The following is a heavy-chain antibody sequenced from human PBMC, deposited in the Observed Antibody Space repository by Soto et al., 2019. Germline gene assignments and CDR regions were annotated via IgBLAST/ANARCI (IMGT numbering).Heavy chain of an antibody. J-gene: IGHJ4*01. D-gene: IGHD5-18*01. CDR1: GGSISSSSYY. V-gene: IGHV4-39*01. Sequence: QLQLQESGPGLVKPSETLSLTCTVSGGSISSSSYYWGWIHQTPGKGLERIGSIHYSGSTYYNPSLKSRVTISVDMSKNQFSLNLRSVTAADTAVYYCASLIPSGYSYSITYWGQGTLVTVSS. CDR3: ASLIPSGYSYSITY. CDR2: IHYSGST.